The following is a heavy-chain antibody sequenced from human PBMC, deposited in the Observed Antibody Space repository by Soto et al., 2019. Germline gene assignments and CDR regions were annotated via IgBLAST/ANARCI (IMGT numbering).Heavy chain of an antibody. CDR3: AKNYYASGSYLDY. J-gene: IGHJ4*02. V-gene: IGHV3-23*01. D-gene: IGHD3-10*01. Sequence: PGGSLRLSCATSGFTFSSYAMSWVRQAPGKGLEWVSSISSGGRGTNYADSVKGRFTISRDNSKNTLFLQMNSLRDEDMAVYYCAKNYYASGSYLDYWGQGTLVTVSS. CDR2: ISSGGRGT. CDR1: GFTFSSYA.